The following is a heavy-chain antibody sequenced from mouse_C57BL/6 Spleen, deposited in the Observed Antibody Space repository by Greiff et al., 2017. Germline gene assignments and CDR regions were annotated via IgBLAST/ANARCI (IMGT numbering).Heavy chain of an antibody. D-gene: IGHD2-1*01. J-gene: IGHJ4*01. Sequence: EVQLVESGGGLVKPGGSLKLSCAASGFTFGDYGMHWVRQAPEKGLEWVAYISSGSSTIYYADTVKGRFTISRDNAKNTLFLQMTSLRSEDMAMYYCARPYGNYEDYYAMDYWGQGTSGTVSS. CDR2: ISSGSSTI. CDR1: GFTFGDYG. V-gene: IGHV5-17*01. CDR3: ARPYGNYEDYYAMDY.